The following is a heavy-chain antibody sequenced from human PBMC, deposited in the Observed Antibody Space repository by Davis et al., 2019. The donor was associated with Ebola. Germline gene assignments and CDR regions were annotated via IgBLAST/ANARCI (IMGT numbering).Heavy chain of an antibody. CDR1: GFTFSNYN. V-gene: IGHV3-48*02. D-gene: IGHD2-15*01. Sequence: GESLKISCAVSGFTFSNYNMNWVRQTPGKGLERVSHISDDGSSTYYADSVKGRFTISRDNAKNSLYLQLNTLRDEDTAVYFCVSAGWDHWGQGTLVTVSS. CDR2: ISDDGSST. CDR3: VSAGWDH. J-gene: IGHJ4*02.